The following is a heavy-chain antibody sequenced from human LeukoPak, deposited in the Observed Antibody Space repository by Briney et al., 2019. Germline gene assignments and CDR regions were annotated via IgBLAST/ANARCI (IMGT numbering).Heavy chain of an antibody. Sequence: SETLSLTCAVYGGSFSGYYWSWIRQPPGKGLEWIGEINHSGSTNYNPSLKSRVTISVDTSKNQFSLKLSSVTAADTAVYYCARGRVRMRVVAATGFRPYRDWFDPWGQGTLVTVSS. D-gene: IGHD2-15*01. V-gene: IGHV4-34*01. CDR1: GGSFSGYY. CDR3: ARGRVRMRVVAATGFRPYRDWFDP. J-gene: IGHJ5*02. CDR2: INHSGST.